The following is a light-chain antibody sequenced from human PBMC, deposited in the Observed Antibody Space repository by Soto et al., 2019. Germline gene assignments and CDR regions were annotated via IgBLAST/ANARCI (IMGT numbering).Light chain of an antibody. V-gene: IGKV3-15*01. Sequence: EIVMTQSPATLSVSPGQTATLSCRASQSVSSNLAWYQQKPGQAPRLLIYGASTRATGIPARFSGSGSGTDFTLTISRLEPEDFAVYYCQQRSNWPWTFGQGTKVDIK. CDR1: QSVSSN. J-gene: IGKJ1*01. CDR2: GAS. CDR3: QQRSNWPWT.